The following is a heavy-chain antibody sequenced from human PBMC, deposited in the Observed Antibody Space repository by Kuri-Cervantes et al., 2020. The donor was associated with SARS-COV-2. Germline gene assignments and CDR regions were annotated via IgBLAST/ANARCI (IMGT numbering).Heavy chain of an antibody. V-gene: IGHV3-30*03. D-gene: IGHD5-24*01. CDR2: ISYDGSNK. Sequence: GGSLRLSCAASGFTFSSYGMHWVRQAPGKGLEWVAVISYDGSNKYYADSVKGRFTISRDNSKNTLYLQINSLRAEDTAVYYCARGLRDGYNINDYYYYYGMDVWGQGTTVTVSS. J-gene: IGHJ6*02. CDR3: ARGLRDGYNINDYYYYYGMDV. CDR1: GFTFSSYG.